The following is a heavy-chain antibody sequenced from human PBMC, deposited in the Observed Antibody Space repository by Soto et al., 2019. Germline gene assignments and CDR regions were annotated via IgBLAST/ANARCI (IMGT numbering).Heavy chain of an antibody. D-gene: IGHD2-2*01. Sequence: SETLSLTCAVYGGSFSGYYWSWIRQPPGKGLEWIGEINHSGSTNYNPSLKSRVTISVDTSKNQFSLKLSSVTAADTAVYYCARVVPAATQFGYYYYYGIDVWGQGTTVTVSS. V-gene: IGHV4-34*01. CDR2: INHSGST. CDR3: ARVVPAATQFGYYYYYGIDV. CDR1: GGSFSGYY. J-gene: IGHJ6*02.